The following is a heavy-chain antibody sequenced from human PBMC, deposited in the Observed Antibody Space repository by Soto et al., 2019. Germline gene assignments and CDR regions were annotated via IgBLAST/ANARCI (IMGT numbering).Heavy chain of an antibody. CDR2: IYDGGRT. J-gene: IGHJ4*02. CDR1: GGSISTVDYW. D-gene: IGHD7-27*01. CDR3: ARGPSGDKVDS. Sequence: QVQLQESGPGLVKPSQTLSLTCTVSGGSISTVDYWWSWIRQSPDMGLEWIGHIYDGGRTYNNPSLESRVIMSVDTSKSQLSLTLSSVSAAATAVYYCARGPSGDKVDSWGQGTLVTVSS. V-gene: IGHV4-30-4*01.